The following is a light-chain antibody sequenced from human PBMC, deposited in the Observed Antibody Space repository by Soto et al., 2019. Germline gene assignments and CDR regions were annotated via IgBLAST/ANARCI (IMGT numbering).Light chain of an antibody. CDR1: SSNIGGNS. CDR3: GSWDSSLSAYV. V-gene: IGLV1-51*01. CDR2: DDN. Sequence: QSLLTQTPSVSAAPGQKFTISCSGSSSNIGGNSVSWYQHLPGTAPKLLIYDDNKRPSVIPDRFSGSKSGTSATLGITGFQTGDEADYYCGSWDSSLSAYVFGTGTKVTVL. J-gene: IGLJ1*01.